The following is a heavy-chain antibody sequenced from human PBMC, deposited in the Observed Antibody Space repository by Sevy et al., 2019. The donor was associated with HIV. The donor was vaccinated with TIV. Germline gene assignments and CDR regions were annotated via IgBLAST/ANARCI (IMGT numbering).Heavy chain of an antibody. CDR2: INH. Sequence: SETLSLTCAVSGGSFSGFSWNWIRQPPGKGLEWIGEINHYSPSLKSRVTISLDTSMNQFSLKLNSVTAADTAVYYCARGGEGVVPAPILGLRPWAIYWSFDLWGRGTLVTVSS. V-gene: IGHV4-34*01. CDR3: ARGGEGVVPAPILGLRPWAIYWSFDL. J-gene: IGHJ2*01. CDR1: GGSFSGFS. D-gene: IGHD2-2*02.